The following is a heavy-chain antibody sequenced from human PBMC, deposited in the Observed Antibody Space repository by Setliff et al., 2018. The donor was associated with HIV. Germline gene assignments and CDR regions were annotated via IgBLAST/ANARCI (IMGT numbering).Heavy chain of an antibody. D-gene: IGHD3-3*01. J-gene: IGHJ6*03. Sequence: PSETLSLTCTVSGGSISSHYWSWIRQPPGKGLEWIGSLYYSGTTYYNPSLKSRVTISVDTSKNQFSLKLSSVTAADTAVYYCARARFWSGYYTGDNYYYMDVWGKGTTVT. CDR1: GGSISSHY. CDR3: ARARFWSGYYTGDNYYYMDV. CDR2: LYYSGTT. V-gene: IGHV4-59*04.